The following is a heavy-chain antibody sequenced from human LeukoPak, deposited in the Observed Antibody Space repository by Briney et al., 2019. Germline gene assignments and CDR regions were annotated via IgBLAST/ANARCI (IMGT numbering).Heavy chain of an antibody. V-gene: IGHV3-15*01. CDR2: IKSKTDGGTT. CDR3: TTEGRSSGRYVPVDWFDP. D-gene: IGHD6-19*01. Sequence: GGSLRLSCAASGFTFSNAWMSWVRQAPGKGLEWVGRIKSKTDGGTTDYAAPVKGRFTISRDDSKNTLYLQMNSLKTEDTAVYYCTTEGRSSGRYVPVDWFDPWGQGILVTVSS. J-gene: IGHJ5*02. CDR1: GFTFSNAW.